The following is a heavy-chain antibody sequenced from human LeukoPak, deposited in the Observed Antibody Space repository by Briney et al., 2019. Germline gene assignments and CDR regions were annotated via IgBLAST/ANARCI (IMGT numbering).Heavy chain of an antibody. V-gene: IGHV3-30*03. CDR2: ISYDGSNK. CDR3: ARDSSMLRGPLVIYYFDF. D-gene: IGHD3-10*01. Sequence: TGGSLRLSCAASGFTFSRYGMHWVRQAPGKGLEWVAVISYDGSNKYYADSVKGRFTISRDNSKNTLYLQMNSLRVEDTAVYYCARDSSMLRGPLVIYYFDFWGQGTLVTVSS. J-gene: IGHJ4*02. CDR1: GFTFSRYG.